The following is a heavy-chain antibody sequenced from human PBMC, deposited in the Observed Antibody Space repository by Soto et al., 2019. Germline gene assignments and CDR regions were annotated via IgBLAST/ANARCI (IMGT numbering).Heavy chain of an antibody. CDR2: IYATGSS. V-gene: IGHV4-4*07. D-gene: IGHD1-1*01. J-gene: IGHJ5*02. Sequence: SATLSLTCNFSGASLRGYYGMWIRQPPGKGLEWIGRIYATGSSDYNPSLKSRITISVDMSKKQFSLTLRSVTAADTAMYYCVRDGTKNLRDWFDPWGQGILVTVA. CDR1: GASLRGYY. CDR3: VRDGTKNLRDWFDP.